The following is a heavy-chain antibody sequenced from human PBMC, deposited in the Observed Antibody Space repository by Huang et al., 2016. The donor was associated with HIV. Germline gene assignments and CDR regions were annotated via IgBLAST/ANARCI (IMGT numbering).Heavy chain of an antibody. CDR1: CFSLNTKGVG. V-gene: IGHV2-5*02. CDR2: MYWADDK. D-gene: IGHD3-16*01. Sequence: QITLKESGPTLVKHTETLTLTCYFSCFSLNTKGVGLGLLRYAPGEALELLVIMYWADDKRYRPALKNRITITKDTTENQVVLTMTNMDPVDTATYYCAHIGRLGDYYMDVWGNGTTVIVS. J-gene: IGHJ6*03. CDR3: AHIGRLGDYYMDV.